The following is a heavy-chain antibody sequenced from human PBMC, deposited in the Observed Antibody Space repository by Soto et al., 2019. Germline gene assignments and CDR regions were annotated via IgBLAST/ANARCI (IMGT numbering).Heavy chain of an antibody. CDR3: ARSPNYDYIWGSYRNFDY. D-gene: IGHD3-16*02. CDR2: IYWDDDK. Sequence: SGPTLVKPTQTLTLTCTFSGFSLSTSGVGVGWIRQPPGKALEWLALIYWDDDKRYSPSLKSRLTITKDTSKNQVVLTMTNMDPVDTATYYCARSPNYDYIWGSYRNFDYWGQGTLVTVSS. V-gene: IGHV2-5*02. CDR1: GFSLSTSGVG. J-gene: IGHJ4*02.